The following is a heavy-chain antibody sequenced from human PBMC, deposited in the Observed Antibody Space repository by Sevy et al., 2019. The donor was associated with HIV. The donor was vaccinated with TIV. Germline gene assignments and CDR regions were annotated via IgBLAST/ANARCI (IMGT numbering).Heavy chain of an antibody. J-gene: IGHJ4*02. Sequence: ATVKVSCKASGGNSRNYVISWVRQAPGQGLEWMGGIIPTSGTANYAQKFQGRVTIIADESTSTAYMELSSLRSEDTAVYYCARLYPCGGACYYFDSWGQGTLVTVSS. CDR3: ARLYPCGGACYYFDS. CDR2: IIPTSGTA. V-gene: IGHV1-69*13. CDR1: GGNSRNYV. D-gene: IGHD2-21*02.